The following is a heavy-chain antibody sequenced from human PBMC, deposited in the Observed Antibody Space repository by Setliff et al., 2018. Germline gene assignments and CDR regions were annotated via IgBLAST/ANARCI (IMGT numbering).Heavy chain of an antibody. CDR3: ARAAGYSSSWYHYYYGMDV. CDR2: IYYSGST. J-gene: IGHJ6*02. V-gene: IGHV4-39*01. CDR1: GGSISRSSYN. Sequence: SETLSLTCTVSGGSISRSSYNWGWIRQPPGKGLEWIGSIYYSGSTYYNPSLKSRVTLSVDTSKNQFSLKLSSVTAADTAVYYCARAAGYSSSWYHYYYGMDVWGQGTTVTVSS. D-gene: IGHD6-13*01.